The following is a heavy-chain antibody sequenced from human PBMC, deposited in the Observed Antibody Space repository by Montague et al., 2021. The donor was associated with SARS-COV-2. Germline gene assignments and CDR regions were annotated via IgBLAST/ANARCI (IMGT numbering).Heavy chain of an antibody. CDR2: IYWDDDK. Sequence: PALVKPTQTLTLTCTFSGFSLTTSRVCVGWIRQPPGQPLEWLALIYWDDDKRYSPSLKSRITITTDTSKNQVVLAITNMDPVDTATYFCAHRRIYGTRSCYDYWGQGTLGTVS. CDR3: AHRRIYGTRSCYDY. J-gene: IGHJ4*02. D-gene: IGHD3-10*01. V-gene: IGHV2-5*02. CDR1: GFSLTTSRVC.